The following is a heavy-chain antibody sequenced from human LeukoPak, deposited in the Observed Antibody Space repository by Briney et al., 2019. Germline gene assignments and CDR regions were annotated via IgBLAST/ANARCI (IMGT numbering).Heavy chain of an antibody. CDR2: VYDSGST. CDR3: ARLSGKWT. J-gene: IGHJ5*02. CDR1: GGSISGHY. D-gene: IGHD1-26*01. V-gene: IGHV4-59*11. Sequence: PSETLSLTCTVSGGSISGHYWSWIRQPPGNRLEWIGYVYDSGSTNYNPSLSSRVTISLDTSKNQFSLKLTSVTAADTAVYYCARLSGKWTWGQGTLVTVSS.